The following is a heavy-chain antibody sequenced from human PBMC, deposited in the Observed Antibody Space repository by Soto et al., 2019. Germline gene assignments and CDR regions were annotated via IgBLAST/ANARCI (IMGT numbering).Heavy chain of an antibody. CDR1: GGSISSGGYY. V-gene: IGHV4-31*03. D-gene: IGHD6-19*01. CDR2: IYHSGST. Sequence: SETLSLTCTVSGGSISSGGYYWSWIRQHPGKGLEWIGYIYHSGSTSHNPSLKSRVTISVDTSKNQFSLTVSSVTAADTAVYYCARVGSSGWYYLDYWGQGTLVTVSS. J-gene: IGHJ4*02. CDR3: ARVGSSGWYYLDY.